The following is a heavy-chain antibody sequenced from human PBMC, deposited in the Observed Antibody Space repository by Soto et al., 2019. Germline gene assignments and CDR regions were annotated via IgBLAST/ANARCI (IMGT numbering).Heavy chain of an antibody. J-gene: IGHJ4*02. CDR3: ARERYSDDYYDY. Sequence: ASVKVSCKASGYTFTSYYMHWVRQAPGQGLEWMGIINPSGGSTSYAQKFQGRVTMTRDTSTSTAYMELSSLRSEDTAVYYCARERYSDDYYDYWGQGTLVTDPS. CDR2: INPSGGST. D-gene: IGHD5-18*01. CDR1: GYTFTSYY. V-gene: IGHV1-46*01.